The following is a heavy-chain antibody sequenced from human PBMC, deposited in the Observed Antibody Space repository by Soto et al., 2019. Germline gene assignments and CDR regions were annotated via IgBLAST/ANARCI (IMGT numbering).Heavy chain of an antibody. J-gene: IGHJ4*02. CDR1: GFTFSSYV. D-gene: IGHD5-12*01. Sequence: QVQLVESGGGGVQPGRSRRLSCAASGFTFSSYVMHWVRQAPGKGLEWVAVISYDGSNKYYADSVKGRFTISRDNSKNTLYLQMNSLRAEDTAVYYCARDRGRGYSGYDFSYWGQGTLVTVSS. CDR2: ISYDGSNK. CDR3: ARDRGRGYSGYDFSY. V-gene: IGHV3-30-3*01.